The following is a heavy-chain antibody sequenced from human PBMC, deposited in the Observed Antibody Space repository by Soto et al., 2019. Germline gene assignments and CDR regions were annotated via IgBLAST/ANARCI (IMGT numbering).Heavy chain of an antibody. Sequence: EVQLLESGRGLVQPGESLKISCAVSGFTFSSYAMSWVRQAPGKGLEWVSGISGTGRVTNYAESVKGRFTISRDNPKNTLSLEMKSLRAEDTAVYYCAKDVHYDIVTGIEYFDHWGQGTLVTVSS. D-gene: IGHD3-9*01. CDR2: ISGTGRVT. V-gene: IGHV3-23*01. CDR1: GFTFSSYA. J-gene: IGHJ1*01. CDR3: AKDVHYDIVTGIEYFDH.